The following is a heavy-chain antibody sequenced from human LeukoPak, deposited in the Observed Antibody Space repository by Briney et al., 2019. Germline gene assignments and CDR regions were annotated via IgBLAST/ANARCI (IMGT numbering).Heavy chain of an antibody. CDR1: GYTFTDYY. CDR3: ARFADRLYAFDI. V-gene: IGHV1-2*02. D-gene: IGHD3-22*01. J-gene: IGHJ3*02. Sequence: GASVKVSCKASGYTFTDYYMHWVRQAPGQGLEWMGWINPNSGGTNYAQKFRGRVTMTRDTSISTAYMELSRLRSDDTAVYYCARFADRLYAFDIWGQGTMVTVSS. CDR2: INPNSGGT.